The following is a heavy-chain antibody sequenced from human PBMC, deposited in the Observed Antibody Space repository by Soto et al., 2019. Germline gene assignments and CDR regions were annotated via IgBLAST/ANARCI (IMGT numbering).Heavy chain of an antibody. Sequence: SVKVSCKASGGTFSSYAISWVRQAPGQGLEWMGGIIPIFGTANYAQKFQGRVTITADESTSTAYMELSSLRSEDTAVYYCAGVTAYSGSYHGYFQHWGQGTLVTVYS. J-gene: IGHJ1*01. D-gene: IGHD1-26*01. CDR3: AGVTAYSGSYHGYFQH. CDR2: IIPIFGTA. V-gene: IGHV1-69*13. CDR1: GGTFSSYA.